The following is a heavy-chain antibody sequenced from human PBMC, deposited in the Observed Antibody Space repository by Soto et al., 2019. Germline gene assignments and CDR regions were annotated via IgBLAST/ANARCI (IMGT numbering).Heavy chain of an antibody. V-gene: IGHV4-34*01. D-gene: IGHD5-18*01. CDR3: ARGYSYGPASDY. J-gene: IGHJ4*02. CDR1: GGSFSGYY. CDR2: INHSGST. Sequence: QVQLQQWGAGLLKPSETLSLTCAVYGGSFSGYYWSWIRQPPGKGLEWIGEINHSGSTNDNPSLKRRVTISVDTSKNQFSLKLSSVTAADTAVYYCARGYSYGPASDYWGQGTLVTVSS.